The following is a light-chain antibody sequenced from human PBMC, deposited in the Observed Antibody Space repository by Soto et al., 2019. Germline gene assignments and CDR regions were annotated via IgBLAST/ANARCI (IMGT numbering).Light chain of an antibody. J-gene: IGKJ5*01. Sequence: EIVMTQSPATLSVSPGERATLSCRASQSVSSNLAWYQQKPGQAPSLLIYGASTRATGTPARFSGSGSGTEFTLTISSLQSEDFAVYYCHQYDNWPKTFGQGTRLEIK. CDR1: QSVSSN. CDR3: HQYDNWPKT. CDR2: GAS. V-gene: IGKV3-15*01.